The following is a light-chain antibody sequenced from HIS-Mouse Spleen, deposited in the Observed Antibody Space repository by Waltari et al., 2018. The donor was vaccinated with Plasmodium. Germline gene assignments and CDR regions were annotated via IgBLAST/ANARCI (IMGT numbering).Light chain of an antibody. CDR3: QQYNNWSFT. Sequence: EIVMTQSPATLSVSPGERATLPCRPSQSVSSNLAWYQHKPGQAPRLLIYGASTRATGIPARFSGSGSGTEFTLTISSLQSEDFAVYYCQQYNNWSFTFGPGTKVDIK. J-gene: IGKJ3*01. CDR2: GAS. V-gene: IGKV3-15*01. CDR1: QSVSSN.